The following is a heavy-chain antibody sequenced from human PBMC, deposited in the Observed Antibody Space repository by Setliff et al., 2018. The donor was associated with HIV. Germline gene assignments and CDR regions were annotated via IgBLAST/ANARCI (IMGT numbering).Heavy chain of an antibody. D-gene: IGHD6-19*01. J-gene: IGHJ4*02. CDR3: ARSRRDSSGWLELRDFDY. CDR1: GFTFRSNG. CDR2: ISDNGKRK. V-gene: IGHV3-33*05. Sequence: HPGGSLRLSCGASGFTFRSNGMHWVRQAPGKGLEWVAFISDNGKRKYYADSVKGRFTISRDNAKNSLYLQMNSLRAEDTAVYYCARSRRDSSGWLELRDFDYWGQGTLVTVSS.